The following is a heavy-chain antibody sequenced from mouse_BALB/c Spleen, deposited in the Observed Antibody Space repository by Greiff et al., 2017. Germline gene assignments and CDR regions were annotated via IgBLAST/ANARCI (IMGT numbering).Heavy chain of an antibody. D-gene: IGHD1-1*01. Sequence: DVLLVESGGGLVKPGGSLKLSCAASGFAFSSYDMSWVRQTPEKRLEWVAYISSGGGSTYYPDTVKGRFTISRDNAKNTLYLQMSSLKSEDTAMYYCARLLLRIYAMDYWGQGTSVTVSS. CDR1: GFAFSSYD. V-gene: IGHV5-12-1*01. CDR3: ARLLLRIYAMDY. J-gene: IGHJ4*01. CDR2: ISSGGGST.